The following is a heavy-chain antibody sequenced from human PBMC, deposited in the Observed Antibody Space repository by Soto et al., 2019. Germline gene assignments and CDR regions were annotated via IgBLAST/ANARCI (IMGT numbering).Heavy chain of an antibody. V-gene: IGHV4-4*07. CDR2: IYTSGST. CDR1: GGSISSYY. CDR3: ARGRIMITFGGVIGRDWFDP. J-gene: IGHJ5*02. D-gene: IGHD3-16*02. Sequence: SETLSLTCTDSGGSISSYYWSWIRQPAGKGLEWSGRIYTSGSTNYNPSLKSRVTMSVDTSKNQFSLKLSSVTAADTAVYYCARGRIMITFGGVIGRDWFDPWGQGTLVTVSS.